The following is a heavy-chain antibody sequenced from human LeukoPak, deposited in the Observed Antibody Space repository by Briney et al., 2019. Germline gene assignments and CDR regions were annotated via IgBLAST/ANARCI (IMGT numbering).Heavy chain of an antibody. Sequence: SETLSLTCTVSGGSISSSSYYWGWIRQPPGKGLEWIGSIYYSGSTYYNPSLKSRVTISVDTSKNQFSLKLSSVTAADTAVYYCAETGSSWNYWGQGTLVTVSS. CDR3: AETGSSWNY. J-gene: IGHJ4*02. CDR2: IYYSGST. D-gene: IGHD6-13*01. V-gene: IGHV4-39*07. CDR1: GGSISSSSYY.